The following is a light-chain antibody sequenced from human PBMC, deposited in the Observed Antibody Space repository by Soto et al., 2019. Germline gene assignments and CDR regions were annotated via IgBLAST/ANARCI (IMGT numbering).Light chain of an antibody. J-gene: IGKJ3*01. CDR3: QQYNSSPPEFT. V-gene: IGKV3-20*01. CDR1: QSISSSY. CDR2: GAS. Sequence: EIVLTQSPGTLSVSPGERVTLSCRASQSISSSYLAWYQQRPGQAPRLLIFGASYRATGTPDRFSGSGSGTDFTLTISKLEPEDFAVYYCQQYNSSPPEFTFGPGTKVDSK.